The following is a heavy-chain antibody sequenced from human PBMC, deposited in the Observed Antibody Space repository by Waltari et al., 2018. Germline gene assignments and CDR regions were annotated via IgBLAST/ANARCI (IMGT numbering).Heavy chain of an antibody. D-gene: IGHD2-2*01. J-gene: IGHJ3*02. Sequence: QVQLVQSGAEVKKPGASVKVSCKASGYTFTGYYMHWVRQAPGQGIEWMGWLNPNRVGTIYAQNFQGRVTMARDTSISTAYMERSRLRSDDTALYYCATGIVVVPAANRGYAFDIWGQGTMVTVSS. V-gene: IGHV1-2*02. CDR2: LNPNRVGT. CDR3: ATGIVVVPAANRGYAFDI. CDR1: GYTFTGYY.